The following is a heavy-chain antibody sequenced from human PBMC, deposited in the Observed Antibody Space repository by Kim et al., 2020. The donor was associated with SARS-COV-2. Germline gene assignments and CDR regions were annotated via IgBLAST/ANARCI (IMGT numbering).Heavy chain of an antibody. V-gene: IGHV7-4-1*02. J-gene: IGHJ3*02. CDR2: INTNTGNP. D-gene: IGHD6-19*01. Sequence: ASVKVSCKASGYTFTSYTMNWVRQAPGQGLEWMGWINTNTGNPKYAQDFPGRFAITRDTSASTAYMQISSLKAEDTAVYYCARVQGIAEAGFAFDIWGQG. CDR1: GYTFTSYT. CDR3: ARVQGIAEAGFAFDI.